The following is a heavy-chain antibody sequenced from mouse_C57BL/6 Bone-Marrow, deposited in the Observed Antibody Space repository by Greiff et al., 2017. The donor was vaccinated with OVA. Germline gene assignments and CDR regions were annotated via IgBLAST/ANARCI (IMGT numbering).Heavy chain of an antibody. V-gene: IGHV1-55*01. D-gene: IGHD1-1*01. CDR3: ARCPLYGSSYGFAY. Sequence: QVQLKQPGAELVKPGASVKMSCKASGYTFTSYWITWVKQRPGQGLEWIGDIYPGSGSTNYNEKFKSKATLTVDTSSSTAYMQLSSLTSEDSAVYYCARCPLYGSSYGFAYWGQGTLVTVSA. CDR2: IYPGSGST. CDR1: GYTFTSYW. J-gene: IGHJ3*01.